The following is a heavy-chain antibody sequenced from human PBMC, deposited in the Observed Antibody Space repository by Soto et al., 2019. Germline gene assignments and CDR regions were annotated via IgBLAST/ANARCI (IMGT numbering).Heavy chain of an antibody. D-gene: IGHD3-3*01. CDR1: GFSFGSYA. CDR2: ISGSDGKT. J-gene: IGHJ4*02. CDR3: ARWSYLDY. V-gene: IGHV3-23*01. Sequence: GGSLRLSCAASGFSFGSYALSWVRQAPGKGLEWVSTISGSDGKTFYADSVKGRFSISRDTSQNTLYLQMTSLRADDTAIYYCARWSYLDYWGQGTRVTVSS.